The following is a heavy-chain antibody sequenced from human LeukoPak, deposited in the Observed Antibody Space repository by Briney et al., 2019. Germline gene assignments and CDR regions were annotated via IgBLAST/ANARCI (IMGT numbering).Heavy chain of an antibody. CDR2: IWYDGSNK. D-gene: IGHD6-6*01. J-gene: IGHJ4*02. Sequence: GESLNISCAASGFTFSSYGMHWVRQAPGKGLEWVAVIWYDGSNKYYADSVKGRLTISRDNSKNTLYLQMNSLRAEDTAVYYCARYSSSSPYFDYWGQGTLVTVSS. V-gene: IGHV3-33*01. CDR1: GFTFSSYG. CDR3: ARYSSSSPYFDY.